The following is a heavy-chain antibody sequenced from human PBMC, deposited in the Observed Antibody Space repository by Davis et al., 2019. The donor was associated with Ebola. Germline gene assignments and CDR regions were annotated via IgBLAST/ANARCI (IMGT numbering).Heavy chain of an antibody. J-gene: IGHJ6*02. CDR2: ISSSSSYI. CDR1: GFTFSSYS. Sequence: GGSLRLSCAASGFTFSSYSMNWVRQAPGKGLEWVSSISSSSSYIYYADSVKGRFTISRDNAKNSLYLQMNSLRAEDTAVYYCARDDKYYDFWSGFYYGMDVWGQGTTVTVSS. V-gene: IGHV3-21*01. CDR3: ARDDKYYDFWSGFYYGMDV. D-gene: IGHD3-3*01.